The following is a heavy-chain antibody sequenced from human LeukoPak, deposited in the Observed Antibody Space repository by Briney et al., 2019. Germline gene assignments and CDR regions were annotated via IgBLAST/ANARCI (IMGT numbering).Heavy chain of an antibody. D-gene: IGHD3-22*01. CDR2: INSDGSST. V-gene: IGHV3-74*01. CDR1: EFTFNSYN. J-gene: IGHJ4*02. CDR3: ARDRDYYDSSGSLDFDY. Sequence: GGSLRLSCAASEFTFNSYNMNWVRQAPGKGLEWVSRINSDGSSTSYADSVKGRFTISRDNAKNTLYLQMNSLRAEDTAVYYCARDRDYYDSSGSLDFDYWGQGTLVTVSS.